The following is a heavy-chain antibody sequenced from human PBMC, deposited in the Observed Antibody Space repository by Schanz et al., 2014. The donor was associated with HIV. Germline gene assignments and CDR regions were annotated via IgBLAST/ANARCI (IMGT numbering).Heavy chain of an antibody. Sequence: QVQLVQSGAEVQKPGASVKVSCKASGYSFTSYDINWVRQATGQGLEWMGGIVPIFGTPNYAQNSQGRVTITADESASTAYMELSGLTSGDTAVYYCASDPPQNGYNSLDYWGQGTLVTVSS. CDR1: GYSFTSYD. CDR2: IVPIFGTP. CDR3: ASDPPQNGYNSLDY. J-gene: IGHJ4*02. V-gene: IGHV1-69*01. D-gene: IGHD5-12*01.